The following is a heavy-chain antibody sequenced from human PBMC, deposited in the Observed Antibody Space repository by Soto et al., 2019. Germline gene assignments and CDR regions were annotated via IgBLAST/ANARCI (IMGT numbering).Heavy chain of an antibody. D-gene: IGHD6-13*01. CDR2: IYHSGST. V-gene: IGHV4-4*02. J-gene: IGHJ4*02. CDR1: GGSITSGNW. Sequence: QVQLQESGPGLVKPSGTLSLTCAVSGGSITSGNWWTWVRQPPGKGLEWIGEIYHSGSTNYSPALNSGVTIPVEKSKTQFSLNRRSVTAADTAVYYCAAARSWRLDYWGQGTLVTVSS. CDR3: AAARSWRLDY.